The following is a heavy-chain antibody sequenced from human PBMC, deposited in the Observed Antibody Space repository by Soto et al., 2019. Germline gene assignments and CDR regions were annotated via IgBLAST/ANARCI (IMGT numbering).Heavy chain of an antibody. CDR2: INPGAYAT. Sequence: PGASQKISSNGSGYSFTSYWIGWGRQMPENGLEWVGIINPGAYATRHSPCFQGQVTSAADKSIRTAYLQWSSLKAWETAMYYCASRQLVLRPKYYYDSSGYYYYFDYWGQGTLVTV. V-gene: IGHV5-51*01. CDR3: ASRQLVLRPKYYYDSSGYYYYFDY. CDR1: GYSFTSYW. D-gene: IGHD3-22*01. J-gene: IGHJ4*02.